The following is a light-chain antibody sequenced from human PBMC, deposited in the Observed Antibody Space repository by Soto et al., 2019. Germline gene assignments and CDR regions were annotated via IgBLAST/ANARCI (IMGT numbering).Light chain of an antibody. V-gene: IGLV2-8*01. CDR2: EVS. J-gene: IGLJ3*02. CDR1: SSDVGGYNY. Sequence: QSALTQPPSASGSPGQSVTISCTGTSSDVGGYNYASWYQQHPGKAPKLMIYEVSKRPSGVPDRFSGSKSGNTASLTVSGLQAEDEADYYCSSYAGSNSVVFGGGTKVTVL. CDR3: SSYAGSNSVV.